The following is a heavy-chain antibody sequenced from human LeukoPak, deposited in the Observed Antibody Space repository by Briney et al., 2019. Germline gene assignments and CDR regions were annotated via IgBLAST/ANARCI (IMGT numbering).Heavy chain of an antibody. CDR3: ARDHGSGYFYDY. Sequence: SETLSLTCTVSGGSISTYYWTWIRQPPGKGLEWIGYIYSSGKTNYNPSLKSRVTISADTSKSQFSLKLGSVTAADTAVYYCARDHGSGYFYDYWDQGTLVTVSS. CDR1: GGSISTYY. V-gene: IGHV4-59*01. D-gene: IGHD3-22*01. J-gene: IGHJ4*02. CDR2: IYSSGKT.